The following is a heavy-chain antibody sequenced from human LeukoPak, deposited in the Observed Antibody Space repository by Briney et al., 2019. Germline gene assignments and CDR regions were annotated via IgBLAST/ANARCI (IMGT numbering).Heavy chain of an antibody. CDR2: ISGGGGST. CDR3: AKALAPGVISSAFDY. J-gene: IGHJ4*02. V-gene: IGHV3-23*01. Sequence: GGSLRLSCAAFGFTFSRYGLSWVRQAPGKGLEWVSAISGGGGSTYYADSVKGRLTISRDNSKNTLYLQMDSLRAEDTAVYYCAKALAPGVISSAFDYWGQGILVTVSS. CDR1: GFTFSRYG. D-gene: IGHD2-2*01.